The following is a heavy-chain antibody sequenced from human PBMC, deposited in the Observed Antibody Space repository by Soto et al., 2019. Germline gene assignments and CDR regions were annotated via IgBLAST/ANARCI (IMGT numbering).Heavy chain of an antibody. D-gene: IGHD4-17*01. CDR3: ARRYGVYFDY. Sequence: YWSWIRQPPGKGLEWIGYIYYSGSTNYNPSLKSRVTISVDTSKNQFSLKLSSVTAANTAVYYCARRYGVYFDYWGQGTLVTVSS. V-gene: IGHV4-59*08. CDR1: Y. CDR2: IYYSGST. J-gene: IGHJ4*02.